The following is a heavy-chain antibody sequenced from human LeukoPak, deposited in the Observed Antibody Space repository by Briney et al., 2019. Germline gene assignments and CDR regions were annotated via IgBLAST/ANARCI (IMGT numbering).Heavy chain of an antibody. J-gene: IGHJ3*02. CDR2: IYYSGST. CDR3: ARGHNIVVVVAATSAFDI. CDR1: GGSFSSGSYY. V-gene: IGHV4-61*01. D-gene: IGHD2-15*01. Sequence: PSETLSLTCTVSGGSFSSGSYYWSWIRQPPGKGLEWIGYIYYSGSTNYNPSLKSRVTISVDTSKNQFSLKLSSVTAADTAVYYCARGHNIVVVVAATSAFDIWGQGTMVTVSS.